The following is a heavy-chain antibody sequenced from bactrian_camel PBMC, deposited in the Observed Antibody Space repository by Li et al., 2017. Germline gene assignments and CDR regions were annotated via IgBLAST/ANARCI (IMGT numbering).Heavy chain of an antibody. D-gene: IGHD4*01. CDR2: MHTAAGTT. CDR1: GFAFTTSSVA. J-gene: IGHJ4*01. Sequence: VQLVESGGGLVQPGGSLSLSCAASGFAFTTSSVAMRWVRQAPGKGLAWVGGMHTAAGTTYYPDSVKGGFTVSKDNHARAVYLQMDRVFPADTVMYVCAAATSCGTIGQRGRALRAEGRGTQVTVS. V-gene: IGHV3S40*01.